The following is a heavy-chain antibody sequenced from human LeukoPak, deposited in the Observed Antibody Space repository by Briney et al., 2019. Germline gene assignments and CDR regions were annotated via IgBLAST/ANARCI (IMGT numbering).Heavy chain of an antibody. D-gene: IGHD3-10*01. V-gene: IGHV3-11*01. Sequence: GGSLRLSCAASGFTFSDYYMSWIRQAPGKGLEWVSYISSSGSTIYYADSVKGRFTISGDNAKNSLYLQMNSLRAEDMAVYYCARDFHHGSGSYYFDYWGQGTLVTVSS. CDR3: ARDFHHGSGSYYFDY. J-gene: IGHJ4*02. CDR2: ISSSGSTI. CDR1: GFTFSDYY.